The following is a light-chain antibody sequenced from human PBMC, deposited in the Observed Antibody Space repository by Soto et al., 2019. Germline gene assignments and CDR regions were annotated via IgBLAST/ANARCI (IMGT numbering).Light chain of an antibody. CDR1: QSISSW. CDR2: DAS. CDR3: QQYNSYSWT. V-gene: IGKV1-5*01. Sequence: DIQMTPSPSTLSASVGDRVTITCRASQSISSWLAWYQQKPGKAPKLLIYDASSLESGFPSRFSGSGSGPEFTLTICSLQPDDFATYYCQQYNSYSWTSGQGTKVDIK. J-gene: IGKJ1*01.